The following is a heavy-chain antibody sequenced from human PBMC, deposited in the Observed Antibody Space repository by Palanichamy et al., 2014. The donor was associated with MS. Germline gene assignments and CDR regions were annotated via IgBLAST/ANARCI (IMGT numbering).Heavy chain of an antibody. J-gene: IGHJ5*02. D-gene: IGHD6-19*01. CDR1: GGSFSSYY. V-gene: IGHV4-59*01. CDR2: ISYSGST. Sequence: QVQLQESGPGLVKPSETLSLTCSVSGGSFSSYYWSWIRQPPGKGLEWIGYISYSGSTNYNPSLKSRVTISVDTSKNQFSLKLTSVTAADTAMYYCARARRGVQWLVRSGSDPWGQGTLVTVSS. CDR3: ARARRGVQWLVRSGSDP.